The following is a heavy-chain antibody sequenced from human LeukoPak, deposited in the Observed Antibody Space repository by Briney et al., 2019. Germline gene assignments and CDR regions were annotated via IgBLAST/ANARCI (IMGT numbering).Heavy chain of an antibody. Sequence: SVTVSCKASGYTFTSYYMHWVRQAPGQGLEWMGGIIPIFGTANYAQKFQGRVTIAADESTSTAYMELSSLRSEDTAGYYCARVWGYCSGGSCSRDHWFDPWGQGTLVTVSS. D-gene: IGHD2-15*01. CDR3: ARVWGYCSGGSCSRDHWFDP. J-gene: IGHJ5*02. V-gene: IGHV1-69*13. CDR2: IIPIFGTA. CDR1: GYTFTSYY.